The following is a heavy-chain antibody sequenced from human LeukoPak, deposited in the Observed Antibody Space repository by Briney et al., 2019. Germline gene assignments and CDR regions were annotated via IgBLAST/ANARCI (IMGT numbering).Heavy chain of an antibody. CDR1: GGSISSYY. CDR3: ARGVERVGWFDP. J-gene: IGHJ5*02. CDR2: NYYSGST. V-gene: IGHV4-59*01. D-gene: IGHD2-15*01. Sequence: SETLSLTCTVSGGSISSYYWSWIRQPPGKGLEWIGYNYYSGSTNYNPSLKSRVTISVDTSKNQFSLKLSSVTAADTAVYYCARGVERVGWFDPWGQGTLVTVSS.